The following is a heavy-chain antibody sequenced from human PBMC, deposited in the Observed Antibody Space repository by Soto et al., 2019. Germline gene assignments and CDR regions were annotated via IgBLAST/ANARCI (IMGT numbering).Heavy chain of an antibody. J-gene: IGHJ4*02. CDR3: ARHGGYYFDY. CDR1: GGSLSGFY. D-gene: IGHD2-21*01. Sequence: PSETLSLTCVVYGGSLSGFYWSWIRQPPGKGLEWIGEIHHTGNTIYNPSLKSRLTMSVVASENQLSLKLTSVTAGDTAVYYCARHGGYYFDYWGQGTLVTVSS. CDR2: IHHTGNT. V-gene: IGHV4-34*01.